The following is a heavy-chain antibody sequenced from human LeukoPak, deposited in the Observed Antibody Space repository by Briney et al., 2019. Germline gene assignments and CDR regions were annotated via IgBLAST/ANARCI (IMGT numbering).Heavy chain of an antibody. CDR2: ISGSGGAT. CDR3: AKGLTRSYLTDS. V-gene: IGHV3-23*01. D-gene: IGHD1-26*01. CDR1: GFTFSSHA. J-gene: IGHJ4*02. Sequence: GGSLRLSCAASGFTFSSHAMNWVRQAPGKGLDWVSTISGSGGATFYADSVKGRFTISRDNSKDTLYLQMNSLRAEDTALYYCAKGLTRSYLTDSWGQGTLVTVSS.